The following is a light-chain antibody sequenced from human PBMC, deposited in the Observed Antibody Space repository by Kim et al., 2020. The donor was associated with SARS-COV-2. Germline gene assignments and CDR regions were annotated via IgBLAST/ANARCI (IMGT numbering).Light chain of an antibody. J-gene: IGKJ4*01. Sequence: ETVLTQSPGTLSLSPGERATLSCRASQSVSSTFLAWYQQKSGQAPRLLIYGASSRATGIPDRFSGSGSGTDFTLTISRLEPEDFAVYYCQLYGGSPRVVFGGGAKGEIK. CDR2: GAS. CDR1: QSVSSTF. V-gene: IGKV3-20*01. CDR3: QLYGGSPRVV.